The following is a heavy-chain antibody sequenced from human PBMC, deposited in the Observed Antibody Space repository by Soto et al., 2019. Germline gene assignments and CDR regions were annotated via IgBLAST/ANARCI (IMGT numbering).Heavy chain of an antibody. CDR2: ISAVGGT. V-gene: IGHV3-23*01. CDR3: AKSPSLLRFLEWSDNPQSY. D-gene: IGHD3-3*01. J-gene: IGHJ4*02. CDR1: GFTFRNYA. Sequence: EVQLLDSGGGLVQPGGSLRLSCAASGFTFRNYAMTWVRQAPGKGLQWVSTISAVGGTYYADSVKGRFTISRDNSKNTLYLQMNSLRAEDTAVYYCAKSPSLLRFLEWSDNPQSYWGQGTLVTVSS.